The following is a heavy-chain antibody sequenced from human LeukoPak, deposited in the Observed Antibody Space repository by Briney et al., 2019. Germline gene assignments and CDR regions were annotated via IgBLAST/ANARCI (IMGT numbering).Heavy chain of an antibody. J-gene: IGHJ4*02. V-gene: IGHV3-48*03. CDR2: ISSSGMTR. D-gene: IGHD5-18*01. Sequence: GGSLRLSCAASGFIFSGYEMNWVRQAPGKGLEWVSYISSSGMTRYYVGSVKGRFTISRDNAKNSLYLQMNSLRAEDTAVYYCARDKGVRVETAMVFDYWGQGTLVTVSS. CDR3: ARDKGVRVETAMVFDY. CDR1: GFIFSGYE.